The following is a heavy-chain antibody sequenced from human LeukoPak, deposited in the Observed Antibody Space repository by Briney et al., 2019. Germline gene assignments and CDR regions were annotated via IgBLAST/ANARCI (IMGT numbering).Heavy chain of an antibody. CDR1: GGSISSYY. Sequence: SETLSLTCTVSGGSISSYYWSWIRQPAGKGLEWIGRIHTSGSTNYNPSLKSRVTMSVDTSKNQFSLKLSSVTAADTAVYYCASGGSGNLFGPHAFDIWGQGTMVTVSS. J-gene: IGHJ3*02. CDR3: ASGGSGNLFGPHAFDI. CDR2: IHTSGST. D-gene: IGHD3-10*01. V-gene: IGHV4-4*07.